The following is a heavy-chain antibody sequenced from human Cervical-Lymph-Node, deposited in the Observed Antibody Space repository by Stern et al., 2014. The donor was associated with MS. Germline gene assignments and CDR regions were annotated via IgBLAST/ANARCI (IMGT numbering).Heavy chain of an antibody. V-gene: IGHV4-59*01. CDR3: ARYGDYRYWYFDL. D-gene: IGHD4-17*01. Sequence: QVQLQESGTGLVKPSETLSLTCTVSGGSISSYYWSWIRQPPGKGLEWIGYIYYSGSTNYNPSLKSRVTISVDTSKNQFSLKLSSVTAADTAVYYCARYGDYRYWYFDLWGRGTLVTVSS. CDR2: IYYSGST. CDR1: GGSISSYY. J-gene: IGHJ2*01.